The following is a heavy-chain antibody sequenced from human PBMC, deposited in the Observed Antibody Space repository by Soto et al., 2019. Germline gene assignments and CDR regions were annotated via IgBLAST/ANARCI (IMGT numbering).Heavy chain of an antibody. CDR2: ISSNGGST. CDR3: ARQPLQYSSGWYNWFDP. V-gene: IGHV3-64*01. CDR1: GFTFSSYA. Sequence: GGSLRLSCAASGFTFSSYAMHWVRQAPGKGLEYVSAISSNGGSTYYANSVKGGFTISRDNSKNTLYLQMGSLRAEDMAVYYCARQPLQYSSGWYNWFDPWGQGTLVTVSS. J-gene: IGHJ5*02. D-gene: IGHD6-19*01.